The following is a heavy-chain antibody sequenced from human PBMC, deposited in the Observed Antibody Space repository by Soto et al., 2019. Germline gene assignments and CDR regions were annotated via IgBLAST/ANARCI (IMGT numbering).Heavy chain of an antibody. D-gene: IGHD6-19*01. CDR1: GYTFTGYD. CDR3: ARGLRSSGWYYYYGMYV. Sequence: ASVKVSCKASGYTFTGYDMHWVRQAPGQGLEWMGWINPNSGGTNYAQKFQGWVTMTRDTSISTAYMELSRLRSDDTAVYYCARGLRSSGWYYYYGMYVWGQGTTVTVSS. CDR2: INPNSGGT. V-gene: IGHV1-2*04. J-gene: IGHJ6*02.